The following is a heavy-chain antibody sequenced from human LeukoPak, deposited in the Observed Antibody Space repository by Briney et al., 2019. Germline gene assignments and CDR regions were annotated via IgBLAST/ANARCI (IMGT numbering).Heavy chain of an antibody. V-gene: IGHV4-39*07. Sequence: SETLSLTCTVSGGSISSSSYYWGWIRQPPGKGLEWIGSIYYSGSTYYNPSLKSRVTISVDTSKNQFSLKLSSVTAADTAVYYCARSYGRLVGGAFDIWGQGTMVTVSS. CDR2: IYYSGST. D-gene: IGHD2-8*02. J-gene: IGHJ3*02. CDR1: GGSISSSSYY. CDR3: ARSYGRLVGGAFDI.